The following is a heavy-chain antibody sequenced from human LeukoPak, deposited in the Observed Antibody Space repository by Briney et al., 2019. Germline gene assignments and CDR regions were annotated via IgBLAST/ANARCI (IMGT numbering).Heavy chain of an antibody. CDR3: AALGITMIGGV. J-gene: IGHJ6*04. D-gene: IGHD3-10*02. V-gene: IGHV3-48*03. CDR1: GFTFSSYE. Sequence: PGGSLRLSCAASGFTFSSYEMNWVRQAPGKGLEWVAYISSSGSTIYYADSVKGRFTISRDNAKNSLYLQMNSLRAEDTAVYYCAALGITMIGGVWGKGTTVTISS. CDR2: ISSSGSTI.